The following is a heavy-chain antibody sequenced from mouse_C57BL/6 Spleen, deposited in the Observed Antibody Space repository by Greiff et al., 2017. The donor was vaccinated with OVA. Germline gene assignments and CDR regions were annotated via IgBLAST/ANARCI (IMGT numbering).Heavy chain of an antibody. V-gene: IGHV1-50*01. J-gene: IGHJ4*01. D-gene: IGHD1-1*01. CDR2: IDPSDSYT. CDR3: AKYYYSSQSLYAMDY. Sequence: QVQLQQSGAELVKPGASVKLSCKASGCTFTSYWMQWVKQRPGQGLEWIGEIDPSDSYTNYNQKFKGKVTLSVDTSSRTAYMPLSSLTSKDSSVYYCAKYYYSSQSLYAMDYWGQGTSVTVSA. CDR1: GCTFTSYW.